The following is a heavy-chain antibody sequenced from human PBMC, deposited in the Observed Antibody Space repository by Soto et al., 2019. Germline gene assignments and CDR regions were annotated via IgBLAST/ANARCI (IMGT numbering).Heavy chain of an antibody. CDR3: ARGMYSSSWYDYYGMDV. J-gene: IGHJ6*02. CDR2: IIPIFGTA. V-gene: IGHV1-69*01. CDR1: GGTFSSYA. D-gene: IGHD6-13*01. Sequence: QVPLVQSGAEVKKPGSSVKVSCKASGGTFSSYAISWVRQAPGQGLEWMGGIIPIFGTANYAQKFQGRVTITADESTSTAYMELSSLRSEDTAVYYCARGMYSSSWYDYYGMDVWGQGTTVTVSS.